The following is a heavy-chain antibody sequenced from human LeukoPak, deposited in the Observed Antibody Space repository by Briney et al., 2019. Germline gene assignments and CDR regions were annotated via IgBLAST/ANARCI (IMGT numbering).Heavy chain of an antibody. CDR3: ATDFYDST. V-gene: IGHV3-15*07. D-gene: IGHD3-22*01. CDR1: GFTFSNAW. CDR2: IRSNSDGGTI. Sequence: GGSLRLSCATSGFTFSNAWMNWVRQAPGKGLEWVGRIRSNSDGGTIDYAAPVKGRFTLSRDDSKTTLYLQMNSLQTEDTAVYYCATDFYDSTWGQGTLVTVSS. J-gene: IGHJ5*02.